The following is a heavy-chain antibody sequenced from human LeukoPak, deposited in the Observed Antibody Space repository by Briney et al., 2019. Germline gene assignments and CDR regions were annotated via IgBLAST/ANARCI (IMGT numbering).Heavy chain of an antibody. CDR3: ATDFYDST. V-gene: IGHV3-15*07. D-gene: IGHD3-22*01. CDR1: GFTFSNAW. CDR2: IRSNSDGGTI. Sequence: GGSLRLSCATSGFTFSNAWMNWVRQAPGKGLEWVGRIRSNSDGGTIDYAAPVKGRFTLSRDDSKTTLYLQMNSLQTEDTAVYYCATDFYDSTWGQGTLVTVSS. J-gene: IGHJ5*02.